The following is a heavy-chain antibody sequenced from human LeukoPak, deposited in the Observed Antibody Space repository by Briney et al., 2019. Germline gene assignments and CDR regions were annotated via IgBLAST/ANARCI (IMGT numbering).Heavy chain of an antibody. CDR3: ARARNWNKYYFDY. D-gene: IGHD1/OR15-1a*01. CDR1: GGSFSGYY. Sequence: NSSETLSLTCAVYGGSFSGYYWSWIRQPPGKGLEWIGEINHSGSTNYNPSLKSRVTISVDTSKNQFSLKLSSVTAADTAVYYCARARNWNKYYFDYWGQGTLVTVSS. J-gene: IGHJ4*02. V-gene: IGHV4-34*01. CDR2: INHSGST.